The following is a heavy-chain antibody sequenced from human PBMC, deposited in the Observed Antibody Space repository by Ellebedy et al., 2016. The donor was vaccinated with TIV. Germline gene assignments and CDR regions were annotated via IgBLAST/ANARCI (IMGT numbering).Heavy chain of an antibody. CDR3: VRDGGRDGYTYWYFDL. CDR1: GNTFSSYN. CDR2: ISTTSSNI. Sequence: GESLKISCAASGNTFSSYNMNWVRQAPGKGLQWVSYISTTSSNIYYADSVKGRFTISRDNAKNSLTLQMDSLRDEDTAVYYCVRDGGRDGYTYWYFDLWGRGTPVTVSS. V-gene: IGHV3-48*02. J-gene: IGHJ2*01. D-gene: IGHD5-24*01.